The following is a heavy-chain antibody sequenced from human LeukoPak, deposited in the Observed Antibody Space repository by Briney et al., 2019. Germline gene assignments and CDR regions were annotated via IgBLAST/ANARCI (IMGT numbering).Heavy chain of an antibody. CDR1: GYTFTGYY. Sequence: GASVKVSCKASGYTFTGYYMHWVRQAPGQGLEWMGWINPNSGGTNYAQKFQGRVTITTDESTSTAYMELSSLRSEDTAVYYCARDRGNWNLSWFDPWGQGTLVTVSS. CDR2: INPNSGGT. CDR3: ARDRGNWNLSWFDP. V-gene: IGHV1-2*02. J-gene: IGHJ5*02. D-gene: IGHD1-7*01.